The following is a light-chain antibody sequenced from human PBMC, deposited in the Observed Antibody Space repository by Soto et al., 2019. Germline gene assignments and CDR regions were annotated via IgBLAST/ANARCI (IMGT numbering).Light chain of an antibody. Sequence: EVVMTQSPLSLPVTLGQPASISCRSSQSLAYIDGNTYLSWFQQRPGQSPRRLIYKVSNRESGGPDRFSGSGSVTDFTLKISAVEAEDVGVYYGMQGTHWPPYTFGQGTKLVIK. CDR2: KVS. V-gene: IGKV2-30*01. CDR1: QSLAYIDGNTY. CDR3: MQGTHWPPYT. J-gene: IGKJ2*01.